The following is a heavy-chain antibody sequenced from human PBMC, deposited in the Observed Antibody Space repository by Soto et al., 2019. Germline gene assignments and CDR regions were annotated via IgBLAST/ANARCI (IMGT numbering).Heavy chain of an antibody. D-gene: IGHD1-1*01. Sequence: QVQLVESGGGVVQPGRSLTLSCAASGFPFTSYAIHLVRQAPGKRLEWVAVISQDGGSKHYSYSVKGRITIARDNSKNSLELQMNSLRDEDTSEYHCAGEHDALDVWGQGTTVTVAS. J-gene: IGHJ6*02. V-gene: IGHV3-30-3*01. CDR2: ISQDGGSK. CDR1: GFPFTSYA. CDR3: AGEHDALDV.